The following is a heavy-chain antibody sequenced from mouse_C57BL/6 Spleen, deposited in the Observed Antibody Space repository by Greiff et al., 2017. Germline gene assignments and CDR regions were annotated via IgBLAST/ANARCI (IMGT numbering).Heavy chain of an antibody. D-gene: IGHD2-4*01. CDR1: GYTFTSYW. CDR3: ARKRGDYDYEGY. J-gene: IGHJ2*01. V-gene: IGHV1-50*01. Sequence: VQLQQPGAELVKPGASVKLSCKASGYTFTSYWMQWVKQRPGQGLEWIGEIDPSDSYTNYNQKFKGKATLTVDKSTSTAYMQRSSLTSEDSAVYYCARKRGDYDYEGYWGQGTTRTVSS. CDR2: IDPSDSYT.